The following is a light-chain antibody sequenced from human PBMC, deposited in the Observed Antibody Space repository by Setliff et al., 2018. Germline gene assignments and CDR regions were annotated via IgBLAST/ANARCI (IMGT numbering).Light chain of an antibody. CDR2: DVS. J-gene: IGLJ1*01. V-gene: IGLV2-11*01. CDR3: CSYAGSYASFYV. Sequence: QSVLAQPRSVSGSPGQSITISCTGTSSDVGGYNYVSWYQQHPGKARKLMIYDVSNRHSGALNRFSGSKSGNTASLTISGLQAEDEADYYCCSYAGSYASFYVCGAETKGTVL. CDR1: SSDVGGYNY.